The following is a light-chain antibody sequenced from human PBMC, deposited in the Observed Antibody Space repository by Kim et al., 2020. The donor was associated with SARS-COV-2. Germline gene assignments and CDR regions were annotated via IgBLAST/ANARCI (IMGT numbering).Light chain of an antibody. V-gene: IGKV3D-7*01. J-gene: IGKJ2*01. CDR3: QQDYNFYT. CDR2: YAF. Sequence: PGERVTLSCRASQSVSSTYLSWNQQKPGQAPRLLIYYAFTRATSIPARLSGSGSGTDFTLTISSLQTEDFAIYYCQQDYNFYTFGQGTKLEI. CDR1: QSVSSTY.